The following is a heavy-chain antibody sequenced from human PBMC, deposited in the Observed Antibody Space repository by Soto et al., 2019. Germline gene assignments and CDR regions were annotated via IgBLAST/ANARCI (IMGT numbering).Heavy chain of an antibody. J-gene: IGHJ4*02. CDR3: ARDNNHYGSSGYDR. CDR2: VYYSGSS. Sequence: TLSLTFAVYGGSFSGYYWSWIRQPPGKGLEWIGYVYYSGSSTYNPSLKSRVTISVDTSKNQFSLKLSSVTAADTAVYYCARDNNHYGSSGYDRWSQGTLVTVSS. CDR1: GGSFSGYY. D-gene: IGHD3-22*01. V-gene: IGHV4-59*01.